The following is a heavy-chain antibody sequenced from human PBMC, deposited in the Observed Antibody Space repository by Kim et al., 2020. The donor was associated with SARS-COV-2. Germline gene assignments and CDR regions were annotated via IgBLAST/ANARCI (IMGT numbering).Heavy chain of an antibody. CDR3: ARDQEYSYGYIYYYGMDV. D-gene: IGHD5-18*01. J-gene: IGHJ6*02. V-gene: IGHV3-74*01. Sequence: KGRFTISRDNAKNTLYLQMNSLRAEDTAVYYCARDQEYSYGYIYYYGMDVWGQGTTVTVSS.